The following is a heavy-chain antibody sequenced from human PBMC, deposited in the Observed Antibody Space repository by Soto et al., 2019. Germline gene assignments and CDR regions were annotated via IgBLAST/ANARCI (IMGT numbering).Heavy chain of an antibody. J-gene: IGHJ4*02. D-gene: IGHD6-13*01. Sequence: QVQLQESGPGLVKPSQTLSLTCTVSGGSISSGGYYWSWIRQHPGKGLEWIGYIYYSGSTYYNPSLKGRVNISVATSKNQFSLKLSSVTAADTAVYYCARGEQQLVPDYWGQGTLVTVSS. CDR1: GGSISSGGYY. V-gene: IGHV4-31*03. CDR2: IYYSGST. CDR3: ARGEQQLVPDY.